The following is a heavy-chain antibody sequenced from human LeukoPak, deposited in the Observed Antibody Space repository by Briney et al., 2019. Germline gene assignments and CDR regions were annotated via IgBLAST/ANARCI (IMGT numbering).Heavy chain of an antibody. V-gene: IGHV4-34*01. J-gene: IGHJ3*02. Sequence: EPSETLSLTCAVYGGSFSGYYWSWIRQPPGKGLEWIGEINHRGSTNYNPSLKSRVTISVDTSKNQFSLKLSSVTAADTAVYYCARGPTDDAFDIWGQGTMVTVSS. CDR3: ARGPTDDAFDI. CDR2: INHRGST. CDR1: GGSFSGYY.